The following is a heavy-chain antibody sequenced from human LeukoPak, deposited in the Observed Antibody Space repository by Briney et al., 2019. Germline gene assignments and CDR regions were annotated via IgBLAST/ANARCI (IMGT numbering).Heavy chain of an antibody. CDR1: GGTFISYA. CDR2: IIPIFGIA. V-gene: IGHV1-69*10. D-gene: IGHD4-17*01. Sequence: ASVKVSCKASGGTFISYAISWVGQAPGQGREWKGGIIPIFGIANDAQKFKGRVTITADKSTSTAYMELSSLRSEDTAVYYCAREPEESYDYGDYDWYFDLWGRGTLVTVSS. J-gene: IGHJ2*01. CDR3: AREPEESYDYGDYDWYFDL.